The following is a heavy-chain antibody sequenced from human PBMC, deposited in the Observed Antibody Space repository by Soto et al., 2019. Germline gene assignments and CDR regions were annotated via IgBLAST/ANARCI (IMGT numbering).Heavy chain of an antibody. J-gene: IGHJ4*02. CDR2: IYYSGST. CDR1: GGSISSYY. CDR3: ARGSSGYYQFDY. V-gene: IGHV4-59*01. D-gene: IGHD3-22*01. Sequence: PSETLSLTCTVSGGSISSYYWSWIRQPPGKGLEWIGYIYYSGSTNYNPSLKSRVTITVDTSKNQFSLKLSSVTAADTAVYYCARGSSGYYQFDYWGQGTLVTVSS.